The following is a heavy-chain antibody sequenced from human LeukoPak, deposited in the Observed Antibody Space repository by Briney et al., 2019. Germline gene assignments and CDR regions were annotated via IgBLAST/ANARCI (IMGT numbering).Heavy chain of an antibody. J-gene: IGHJ4*02. V-gene: IGHV4-39*01. CDR3: ARAGEYYDILTGQDY. Sequence: PSETLSLTCTVSGGSISSSSYYWGWIRQPPGKGLEWIGSIYYSGSTYYNPSLKSRVTISVDTSKNQFSLKLSSVTAADTAVYYCARAGEYYDILTGQDYWGQGTLVTVSS. D-gene: IGHD3-9*01. CDR1: GGSISSSSYY. CDR2: IYYSGST.